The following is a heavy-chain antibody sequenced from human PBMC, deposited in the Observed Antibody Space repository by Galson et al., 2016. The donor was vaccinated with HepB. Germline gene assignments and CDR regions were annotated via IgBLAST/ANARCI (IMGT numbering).Heavy chain of an antibody. V-gene: IGHV4-59*01. CDR2: VFYSGHT. CDR1: GGSISDSY. J-gene: IGHJ4*02. D-gene: IGHD5-12*01. CDR3: GRDLVATGTFDD. Sequence: SETLSLTCTVYGGSISDSYWTWIRQPPGKGLEWIGYVFYSGHTSYNPSLKSRVTMSVDTSKNQFSLSVTSMTSEDTAMYFCGRDLVATGTFDDWGRGTLVTVYS.